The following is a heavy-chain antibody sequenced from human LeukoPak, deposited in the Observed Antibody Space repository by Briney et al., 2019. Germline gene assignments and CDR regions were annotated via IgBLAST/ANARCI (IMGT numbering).Heavy chain of an antibody. Sequence: PGGSLRLSCAASGFTFSSYWMSWVRQAPGKGLEWVANINQDGSEKYYVDSVRGRFTISRDNAKNSLYLQMSCLRAEDTALYYCASRSSVAASGPGWGQGTLVTVSS. J-gene: IGHJ4*02. D-gene: IGHD2-15*01. CDR1: GFTFSSYW. V-gene: IGHV3-7*01. CDR3: ASRSSVAASGPG. CDR2: INQDGSEK.